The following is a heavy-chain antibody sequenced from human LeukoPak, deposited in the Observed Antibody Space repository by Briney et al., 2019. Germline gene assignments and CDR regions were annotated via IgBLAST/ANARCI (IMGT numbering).Heavy chain of an antibody. D-gene: IGHD5-12*01. CDR1: GLTFSSHW. V-gene: IGHV3-23*01. CDR2: ISNSGGTT. J-gene: IGHJ4*02. Sequence: GGSLRLSCAASGLTFSSHWMHWVRQAPGKGLEWVSGISNSGGTTCYADSVKGRFTISRDNSKNTLYLQMDSLRAEDTAVYHCAKNLDGVATYFDYWGQGTLVTVSS. CDR3: AKNLDGVATYFDY.